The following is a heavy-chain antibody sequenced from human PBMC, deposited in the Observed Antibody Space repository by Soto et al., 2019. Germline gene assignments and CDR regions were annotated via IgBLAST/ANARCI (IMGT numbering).Heavy chain of an antibody. CDR2: IWYDGSNK. V-gene: IGHV3-33*01. D-gene: IGHD6-13*01. J-gene: IGHJ4*02. CDR3: ARRAYSSSSPYFDY. Sequence: QVQLVESGGGVVQPGRSLRLSCAASGFTFSSYGMHWVRQAPGKGLEWVAVIWYDGSNKYYEDSVKGRFTISRDNSKNTLYVEMNSLRAEDRAVYYCARRAYSSSSPYFDYWGQGTLVTVSS. CDR1: GFTFSSYG.